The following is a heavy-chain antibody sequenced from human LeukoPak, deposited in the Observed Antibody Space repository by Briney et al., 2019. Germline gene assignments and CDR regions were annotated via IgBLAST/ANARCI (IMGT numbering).Heavy chain of an antibody. V-gene: IGHV3-74*01. J-gene: IGHJ5*02. CDR3: TRSDWFDP. CDR2: IKSDGSNT. CDR1: GFSFSSYW. Sequence: GGSLRLSCAASGFSFSSYWMHWVRQAPGKGLVWVSRIKSDGSNTSYADSVKGRFTISRDNAKNTLYLQMNSLRAEDTAVYYCTRSDWFDPWGQGTLVTVSS.